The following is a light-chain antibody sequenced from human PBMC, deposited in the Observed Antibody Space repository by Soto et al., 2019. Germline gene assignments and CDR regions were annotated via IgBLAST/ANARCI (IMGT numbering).Light chain of an antibody. V-gene: IGKV3-11*01. CDR3: QRRIKWPLS. CDR1: QSVTNF. J-gene: IGKJ4*02. Sequence: EIVLTQSPATLSLSPGERATLSCRASQSVTNFLAWDQQKLGQAPRLLIHDASKRATGSPGRFRGSGSGTDFTLTIANLEPEDFAVYYCQRRIKWPLSFGGGTEVEIK. CDR2: DAS.